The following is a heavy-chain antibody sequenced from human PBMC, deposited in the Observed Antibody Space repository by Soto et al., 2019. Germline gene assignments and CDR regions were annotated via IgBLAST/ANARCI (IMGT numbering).Heavy chain of an antibody. Sequence: EVQLLESGGGLVQPGGSLRLSCAASGFTFSSYAMSWVRQAPGKGLEWVSAISGSGGSTYYADSVKGRFTISRDNSKNKLYLQMNSLRAEDTAVYYCAKGLYYDFWSGSNFDYWGQGTLVTVSS. CDR3: AKGLYYDFWSGSNFDY. V-gene: IGHV3-23*01. CDR1: GFTFSSYA. J-gene: IGHJ4*02. CDR2: ISGSGGST. D-gene: IGHD3-3*01.